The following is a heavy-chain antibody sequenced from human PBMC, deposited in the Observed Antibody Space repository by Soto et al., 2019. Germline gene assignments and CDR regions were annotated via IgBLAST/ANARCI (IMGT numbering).Heavy chain of an antibody. CDR1: GGSSNGYY. J-gene: IGHJ6*02. CDR2: INHSGST. Sequence: KSSDTLSLTCAVCGGSSNGYYWSRIRQPPGKGLEWIGEINHSGSTNYNPSLKSRVTISVDTSKNQFSPKLSSVTAADTAVYYCARGGEYSSSWYGPYYYYGMDVWGQGTTVT. V-gene: IGHV4-34*01. D-gene: IGHD6-13*01. CDR3: ARGGEYSSSWYGPYYYYGMDV.